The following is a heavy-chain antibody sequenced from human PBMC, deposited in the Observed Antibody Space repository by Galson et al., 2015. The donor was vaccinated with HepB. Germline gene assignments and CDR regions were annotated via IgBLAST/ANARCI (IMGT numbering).Heavy chain of an antibody. CDR1: GFTFSDYY. CDR3: ARVPRYDYIWGSYRPNPFFDY. J-gene: IGHJ4*02. D-gene: IGHD3-16*02. CDR2: ISSSGSTI. V-gene: IGHV3-11*01. Sequence: SLRLSCAASGFTFSDYYMSWIRQAPGKGLEWVSYISSSGSTIYYADSVKGRFTISRDNAKNSLYLQMNSLRAEDTAVYYCARVPRYDYIWGSYRPNPFFDYWGQGTLVTVSS.